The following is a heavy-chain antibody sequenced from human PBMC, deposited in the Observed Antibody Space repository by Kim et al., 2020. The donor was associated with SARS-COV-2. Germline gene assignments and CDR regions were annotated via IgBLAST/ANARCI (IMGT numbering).Heavy chain of an antibody. D-gene: IGHD3-22*01. CDR2: ISGSGGST. Sequence: GGSLRLSCAASGFTFSSYAMSWVRQAPGKGLEWVSAISGSGGSTYYADSVKGRFTISRDNSKNTLYLQMNSLRAEDTAVYYCAKDPYYYDSSGPRLGAFDIWGQGTMVTVSS. CDR1: GFTFSSYA. J-gene: IGHJ3*02. CDR3: AKDPYYYDSSGPRLGAFDI. V-gene: IGHV3-23*01.